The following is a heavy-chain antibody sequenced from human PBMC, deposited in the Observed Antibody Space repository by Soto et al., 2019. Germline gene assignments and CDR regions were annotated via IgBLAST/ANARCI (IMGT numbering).Heavy chain of an antibody. CDR3: ARIGDYVNY. CDR2: IYYSGST. V-gene: IGHV4-39*07. Sequence: SETLSLTCTVSGGSISSSSYYWGWIRQPPGKGLEWIGSIYYSGSTNYNPSLKSRVTISVDTSKNQFSLKLSSVTAADTAVYYCARIGDYVNYWGQGTLVTVSS. J-gene: IGHJ4*02. CDR1: GGSISSSSYY. D-gene: IGHD4-17*01.